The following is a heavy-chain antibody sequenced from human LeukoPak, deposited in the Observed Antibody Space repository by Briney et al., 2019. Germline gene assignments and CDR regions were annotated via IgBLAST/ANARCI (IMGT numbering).Heavy chain of an antibody. D-gene: IGHD6-6*01. J-gene: IGHJ5*02. Sequence: ASVKVSCKASGYTFTSYGISWVRQAPGQGLEWMGWISAYNGNTNYAQKLQGRVTMTTDTSTSTAYMELRSLRSDDTAVYYCARDQRGLSMAARLSRWFDPWGQGTLVTVSS. CDR1: GYTFTSYG. CDR2: ISAYNGNT. CDR3: ARDQRGLSMAARLSRWFDP. V-gene: IGHV1-18*01.